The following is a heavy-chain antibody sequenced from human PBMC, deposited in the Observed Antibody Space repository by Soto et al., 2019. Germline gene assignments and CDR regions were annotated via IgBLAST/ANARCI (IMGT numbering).Heavy chain of an antibody. CDR2: ISYDGSNK. J-gene: IGHJ6*02. CDR1: GFTFSSYG. V-gene: IGHV3-30*18. Sequence: GGSLRRSCAASGFTFSSYGMHGLRQAPGSGLEWVAVISYDGSNKYYADSVKGRFTISRDNSKNTLYLQMNSLRAEDTAVYYCAKDVVVGATPGLGDYYYYYGMDVWGQGT. D-gene: IGHD1-26*01. CDR3: AKDVVVGATPGLGDYYYYYGMDV.